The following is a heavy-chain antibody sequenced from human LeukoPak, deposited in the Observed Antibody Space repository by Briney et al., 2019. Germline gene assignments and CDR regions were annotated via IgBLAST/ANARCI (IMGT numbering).Heavy chain of an antibody. J-gene: IGHJ4*02. CDR3: AREVVSIPSYFDS. V-gene: IGHV3-48*02. D-gene: IGHD2-21*01. Sequence: GGSLRLSCAASGFTFSFYNMNWVRQAPGRGLEWVSYISRDSITTYYADSVKGRSTISRDNAKNSLYLQMNSLRDEDTAVYFCAREVVSIPSYFDSWGQGTLVTVSS. CDR1: GFTFSFYN. CDR2: ISRDSITT.